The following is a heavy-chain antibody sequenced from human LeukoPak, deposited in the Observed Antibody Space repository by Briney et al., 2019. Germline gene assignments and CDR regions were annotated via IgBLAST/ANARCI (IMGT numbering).Heavy chain of an antibody. D-gene: IGHD2-21*02. Sequence: ASVKVSCKASGYTFTGYYTHWVRQAPGQGLEWVGRIIPIYNPVDYTQRFQGRVTITADESTNTVYLELSSLRYDDTAVYYCAREPLGCGGDCHFDYWGQGTLVTVSS. CDR3: AREPLGCGGDCHFDY. J-gene: IGHJ4*02. CDR2: IIPIYNPV. V-gene: IGHV1-69*13. CDR1: GYTFTGYY.